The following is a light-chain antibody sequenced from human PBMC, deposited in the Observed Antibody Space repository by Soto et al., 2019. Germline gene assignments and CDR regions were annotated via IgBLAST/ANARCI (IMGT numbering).Light chain of an antibody. CDR1: QSISSW. Sequence: DIQMTQSHSTLSASVGDRVTITCRASQSISSWLAWYQQKPGKAPKLLIYKAFRLESGVPSTFSGSRSGTECTLTLSSLQPDDFATYYCQQDNSDSRTFGQGTKLESK. V-gene: IGKV1-5*03. J-gene: IGKJ1*01. CDR2: KAF. CDR3: QQDNSDSRT.